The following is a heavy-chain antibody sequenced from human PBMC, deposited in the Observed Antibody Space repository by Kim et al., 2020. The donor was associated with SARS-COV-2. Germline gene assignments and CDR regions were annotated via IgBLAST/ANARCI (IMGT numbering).Heavy chain of an antibody. V-gene: IGHV1-24*01. D-gene: IGHD3-10*01. CDR3: ATVGTMVRGDDY. J-gene: IGHJ4*02. Sequence: YAQKFQGRVTMTEDTSTDTAYMELSSLRYEDTAVYYCATVGTMVRGDDYWGQGTLVTVSS.